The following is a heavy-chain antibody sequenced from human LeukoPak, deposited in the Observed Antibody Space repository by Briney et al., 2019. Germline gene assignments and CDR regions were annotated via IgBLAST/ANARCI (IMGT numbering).Heavy chain of an antibody. D-gene: IGHD2-2*02. V-gene: IGHV1-24*01. J-gene: IGHJ6*03. Sequence: ASVKVSCKVSGYTLTELSMHWVRQAPGKGLEWMGGFDPEDGETIYAQKFQGRVTMTEDTSTDTAYMELSSLRSEDSAVYYCARSAGPVIVPAAIGASGLYYYMDVWDKGTTVTVSS. CDR2: FDPEDGET. CDR3: ARSAGPVIVPAAIGASGLYYYMDV. CDR1: GYTLTELS.